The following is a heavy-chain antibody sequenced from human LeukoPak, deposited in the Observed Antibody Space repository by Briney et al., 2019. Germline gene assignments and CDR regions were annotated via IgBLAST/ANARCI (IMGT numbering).Heavy chain of an antibody. D-gene: IGHD3-3*01. J-gene: IGHJ4*02. Sequence: PSETLSLTCAVYGGSFSGYYWSWIRQPPGKGLEWIGEINHSGSTNYNPSLKSRVTISVDTSKNQFSLKLSSVTAADTAVYYCARSPNYDFWSGYNDYWGQGTLVTVSS. CDR3: ARSPNYDFWSGYNDY. CDR2: INHSGST. V-gene: IGHV4-34*01. CDR1: GGSFSGYY.